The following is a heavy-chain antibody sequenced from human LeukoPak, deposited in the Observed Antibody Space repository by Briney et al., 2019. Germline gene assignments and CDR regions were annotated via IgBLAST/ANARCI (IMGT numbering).Heavy chain of an antibody. V-gene: IGHV3-49*04. CDR3: AKDPRDHSYGWSWRYFDY. CDR1: GFTFGDYA. J-gene: IGHJ4*02. D-gene: IGHD5-18*01. Sequence: PGGSLRLSCTASGFTFGDYAMSWVRQAPGKGLEWVGFIRSKAYGGTTEYAASVKGRFTISRDDSKSIAYLQMNSLKTEDTAVYYCAKDPRDHSYGWSWRYFDYWGQGTLVTVSS. CDR2: IRSKAYGGTT.